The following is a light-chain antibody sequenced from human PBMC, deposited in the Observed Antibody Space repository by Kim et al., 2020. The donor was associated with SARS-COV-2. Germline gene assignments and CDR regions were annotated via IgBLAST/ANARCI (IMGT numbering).Light chain of an antibody. CDR3: QTWGTGTWV. V-gene: IGLV4-69*01. J-gene: IGLJ3*02. CDR2: VNSEGSH. Sequence: SVKLNCTLNSGHSSYAIAWHQQQPQKCPRYLMKVNSEGSHIKGDGIPYRFSGSSSGAERYLTISSLQTEDEADYYCQTWGTGTWVFGGGTQLTVL. CDR1: SGHSSYA.